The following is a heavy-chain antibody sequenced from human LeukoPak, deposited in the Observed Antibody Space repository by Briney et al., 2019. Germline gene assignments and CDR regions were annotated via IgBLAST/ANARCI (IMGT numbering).Heavy chain of an antibody. CDR2: ISGSGGST. Sequence: TGGSLRLSCAASGFTFSSYGMSWVRQAPGKGLEWVSAISGSGGSTYYADSVKGRFTISRDNSKNTLYLQMNSLRAEDTAVYYCAKKKQTVGLWFGEPLDYWGQGTLVTVSS. CDR3: AKKKQTVGLWFGEPLDY. D-gene: IGHD3-10*01. V-gene: IGHV3-23*01. CDR1: GFTFSSYG. J-gene: IGHJ4*02.